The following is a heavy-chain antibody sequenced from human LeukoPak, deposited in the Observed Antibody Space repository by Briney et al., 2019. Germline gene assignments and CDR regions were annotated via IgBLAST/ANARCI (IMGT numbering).Heavy chain of an antibody. CDR1: GFTFSSYG. D-gene: IGHD6-19*01. CDR2: ISGSGGST. Sequence: GGSLRLSCAASGFTFSSYGMHWVRQAPGKGLEWVSAISGSGGSTYYADSVKGRFTISRDNAENSLYLQMNSLRAEDTAVYYCARGDSSGWYYYWGQGTLVTVSS. J-gene: IGHJ4*02. V-gene: IGHV3-21*01. CDR3: ARGDSSGWYYY.